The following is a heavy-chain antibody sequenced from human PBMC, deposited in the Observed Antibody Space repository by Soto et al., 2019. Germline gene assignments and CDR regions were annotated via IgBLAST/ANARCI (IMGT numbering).Heavy chain of an antibody. CDR3: ARSYRRYCSGGSCYSYYYYYMDV. CDR2: IYYSGST. V-gene: IGHV4-59*01. CDR1: GGSISSYY. D-gene: IGHD2-15*01. Sequence: QVQLQESGPGLVKPSETLSLTCTVSGGSISSYYWSWIRQPPGKGLEWIGYIYYSGSTNYNPSLKSRVTISVDTSQNQVSLKLSSVTAADTAVYYCARSYRRYCSGGSCYSYYYYYMDVWGKGTTVTVSS. J-gene: IGHJ6*03.